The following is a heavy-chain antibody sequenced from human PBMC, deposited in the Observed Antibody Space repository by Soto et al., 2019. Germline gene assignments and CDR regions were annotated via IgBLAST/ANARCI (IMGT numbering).Heavy chain of an antibody. V-gene: IGHV4-59*08. J-gene: IGHJ4*02. CDR2: AHNSGNT. Sequence: SETLSLTCAVSGGSVSSDYWSWIRQPPGKGLEWIGYAHNSGNTDYNPSLKSRATISLDVSKNEFSLSLRSVTAADTAVYYCAEGGWYEGHWGQGKLVTVSS. D-gene: IGHD6-19*01. CDR3: AEGGWYEGH. CDR1: GGSVSSDY.